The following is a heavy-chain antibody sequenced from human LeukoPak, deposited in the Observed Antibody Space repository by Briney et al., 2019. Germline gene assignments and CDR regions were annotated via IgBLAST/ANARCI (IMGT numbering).Heavy chain of an antibody. CDR1: GDTFNSYA. CDR2: IIPAFGTT. CDR3: AREYYGSGSYYDGYYFDF. J-gene: IGHJ4*02. V-gene: IGHV1-69*06. Sequence: SVKVSCKVSGDTFNSYAVAWVRQAPGQGLEWMGFIIPAFGTTHYAQRFQGRVTITSDKSTTTAYMELGSLRSEDTAVYYCAREYYGSGSYYDGYYFDFWGQGTLVTVSS. D-gene: IGHD3-10*01.